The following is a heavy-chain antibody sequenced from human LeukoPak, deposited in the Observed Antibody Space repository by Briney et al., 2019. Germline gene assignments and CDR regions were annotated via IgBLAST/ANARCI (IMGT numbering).Heavy chain of an antibody. CDR3: ARRILWFGELFDY. V-gene: IGHV1-69*13. CDR2: IIPIFGTA. Sequence: GASVKVSCKASGGTFSSYAISWVRQAPGQGLEWMGGIIPIFGTANYAQKFQGRVTITADESTSTAYMELSSLRSEDTAVYYCARRILWFGELFDYWGQGTLVTVSS. CDR1: GGTFSSYA. D-gene: IGHD3-10*01. J-gene: IGHJ4*02.